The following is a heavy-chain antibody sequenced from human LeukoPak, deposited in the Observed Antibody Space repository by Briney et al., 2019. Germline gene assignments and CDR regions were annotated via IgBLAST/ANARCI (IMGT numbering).Heavy chain of an antibody. D-gene: IGHD1-26*01. CDR2: IYPGDSDT. V-gene: IGHV5-51*01. J-gene: IGHJ5*01. CDR3: ARQTGSRGWFDS. CDR1: GYSFTSYW. Sequence: GESLKISCQGSGYSFTSYWIGWVRQMPGKGLEWMGIIYPGDSDTRYSPSFQGQVTISADKSFNTAYLQWSRLKASDTAIYFCARQTGSRGWFDSWGQGTLVTVSS.